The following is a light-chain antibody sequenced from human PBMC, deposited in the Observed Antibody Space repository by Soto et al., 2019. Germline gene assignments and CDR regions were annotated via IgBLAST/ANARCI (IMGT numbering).Light chain of an antibody. J-gene: IGLJ2*01. CDR2: STS. Sequence: QAVVTQEPSLTVSPGGTVTLTCASSTGAVTSGHFPNWVQQKPGKVPKSLSHSTSDKHSWTPARFSGSLLGGKAALTLSSVQPEDAAEYYCLLYYGGALGVFGGGTKLTVL. CDR3: LLYYGGALGV. CDR1: TGAVTSGHF. V-gene: IGLV7-43*01.